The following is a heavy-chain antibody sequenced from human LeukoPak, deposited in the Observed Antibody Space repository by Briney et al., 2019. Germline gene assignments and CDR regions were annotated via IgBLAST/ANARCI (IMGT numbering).Heavy chain of an antibody. D-gene: IGHD3-3*01. J-gene: IGHJ5*02. V-gene: IGHV1-3*01. CDR1: GYTFTNYA. CDR2: INAGNGNT. Sequence: ASVKVSCKASGYTFTNYAIHWERQAPGQRFEWMGWINAGNGNTKYSQKFQGRVTITRDTSANTAYMQLSSLRSEDTAVYYCARGTYYTFWSGSFDPWGQGTLVTVSS. CDR3: ARGTYYTFWSGSFDP.